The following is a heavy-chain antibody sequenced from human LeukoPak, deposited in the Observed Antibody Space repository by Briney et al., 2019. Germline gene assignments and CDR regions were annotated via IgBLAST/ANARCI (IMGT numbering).Heavy chain of an antibody. J-gene: IGHJ5*02. CDR2: ICYSGST. Sequence: TLSLTCTVSGGSISSGGYYWSWIRQHPGKGLEWIGYICYSGSTYYNPSLKSRVTISVDTSKNQFSLKLSSVTAADTAVYYCARAPYYDFWSGYGIWFDPWGQGTLVTVSS. V-gene: IGHV4-31*03. CDR3: ARAPYYDFWSGYGIWFDP. CDR1: GGSISSGGYY. D-gene: IGHD3-3*01.